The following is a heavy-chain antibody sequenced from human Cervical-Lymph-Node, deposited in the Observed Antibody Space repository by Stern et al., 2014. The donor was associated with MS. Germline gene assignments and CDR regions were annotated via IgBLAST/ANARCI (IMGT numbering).Heavy chain of an antibody. CDR3: ARERDNSNAFDS. CDR2: ISPMFGRA. V-gene: IGHV1-69*01. J-gene: IGHJ4*02. Sequence: QVQLVQSGAEMRKPGSSVRVSCKASGGTFSTSVISWLRQAPGQGLEWRGGISPMFGRANYAQKFQGSVTITADESTSTVYMGLTSLRSEDTGVYYCARERDNSNAFDSWGQGTLLTVSS. D-gene: IGHD4-11*01. CDR1: GGTFSTSV.